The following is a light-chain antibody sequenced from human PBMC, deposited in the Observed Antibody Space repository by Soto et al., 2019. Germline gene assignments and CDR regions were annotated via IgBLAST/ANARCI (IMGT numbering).Light chain of an antibody. V-gene: IGKV1-5*03. Sequence: DIQMTQSPSTLSASVGDRVTITCRASQSISSWLAWYQQKPGKAPKLLIYKASSLESGVPSRFIGSGSGTEFTLTISSLQPDDFATYYCQQYNSYPCTFGQGTQGESK. CDR3: QQYNSYPCT. CDR1: QSISSW. J-gene: IGKJ1*01. CDR2: KAS.